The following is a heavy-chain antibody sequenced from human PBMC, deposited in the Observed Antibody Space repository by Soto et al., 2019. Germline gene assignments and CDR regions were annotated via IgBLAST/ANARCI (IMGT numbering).Heavy chain of an antibody. CDR1: GGTFSSYA. J-gene: IGHJ4*02. Sequence: SVKVSCKASGGTFSSYAISWVRQAPGQGLEWMGGIIPIFGTANYAQKFQGRVTITADESTSTAYMELSSLRSEDTAVYYCARGPIVVVPAATYYFDYWGQGTLVTVSS. D-gene: IGHD2-2*01. CDR3: ARGPIVVVPAATYYFDY. CDR2: IIPIFGTA. V-gene: IGHV1-69*13.